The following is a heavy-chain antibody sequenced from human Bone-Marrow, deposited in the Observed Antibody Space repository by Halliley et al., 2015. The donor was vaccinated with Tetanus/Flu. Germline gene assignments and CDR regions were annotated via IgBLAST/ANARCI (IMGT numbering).Heavy chain of an antibody. CDR2: IDPDGSRS. D-gene: IGHD3-10*01. V-gene: IGHV3-74*01. CDR1: RLTFRNYW. Sequence: SLRLSCTGSRLTFRNYWIHWVRQPPGKGLVWVANIDPDGSRSDYADSVKGRFTISRDSARDTVYLLMNRLTGDDMAVYYCVRGQKSGVRGKDYRHAWDVWGQGTTVSVSS. J-gene: IGHJ6*02. CDR3: VRGQKSGVRGKDYRHAWDV.